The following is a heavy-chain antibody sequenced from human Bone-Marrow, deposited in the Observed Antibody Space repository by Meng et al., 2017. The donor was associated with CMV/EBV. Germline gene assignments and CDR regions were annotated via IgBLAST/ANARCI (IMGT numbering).Heavy chain of an antibody. CDR3: AVDCSSTSCYFINDAFDI. Sequence: GESLKISCAASGFTFSSYAMSWVRQAPGKGLEWVSVIYSGGSSTYYADSVKGRFTISRDNAKNSLYLQMNSLRAEDTAVYYCAVDCSSTSCYFINDAFDIWGQGTMVTVSS. CDR1: GFTFSSYA. V-gene: IGHV3-23*03. CDR2: IYSGGSST. D-gene: IGHD2-2*01. J-gene: IGHJ3*02.